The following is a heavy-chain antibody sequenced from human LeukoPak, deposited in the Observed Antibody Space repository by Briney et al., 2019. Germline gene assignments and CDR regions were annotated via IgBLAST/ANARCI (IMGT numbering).Heavy chain of an antibody. CDR3: ARAMVRGLSNPFDY. CDR1: GYTFTNFY. CDR2: INPSGGSI. V-gene: IGHV1-46*01. D-gene: IGHD3-10*01. J-gene: IGHJ4*02. Sequence: VASVTVSFTASGYTFTNFYVHWERQAPGQGLEWMGMINPSGGSISYEQSFRGRVTMTRDTSTTTVYMELSSLRSEDTAIYYCARAMVRGLSNPFDYWGQGTLVTVSS.